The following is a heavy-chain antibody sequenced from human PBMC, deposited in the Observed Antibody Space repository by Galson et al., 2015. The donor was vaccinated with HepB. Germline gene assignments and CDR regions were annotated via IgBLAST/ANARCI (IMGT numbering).Heavy chain of an antibody. J-gene: IGHJ4*02. CDR1: GFTFSSYN. V-gene: IGHV3-48*02. CDR3: ARVLSTRNDY. D-gene: IGHD2-2*01. CDR2: ISSSSSSI. Sequence: SLRLSCAASGFTFSSYNMNWVRQAPGKGLEWVSYISSSSSSIYYADSVKGRFTISRDNAKNSLFLQMNSLRDEDTAVYYCARVLSTRNDYWGQGTLVTVSS.